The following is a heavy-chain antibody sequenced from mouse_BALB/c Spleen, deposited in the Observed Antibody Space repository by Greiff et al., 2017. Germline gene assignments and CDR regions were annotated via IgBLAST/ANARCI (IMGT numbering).Heavy chain of an antibody. CDR2: IWSGGST. J-gene: IGHJ2*01. CDR3: ARRYYGSGY. D-gene: IGHD2-2*01. CDR1: GFSLNSYG. V-gene: IGHV2-2*02. Sequence: QVQLKQSGPGLVKPSQSLSITCTVSGFSLNSYGVHWVRQSPGKGLEWLGVIWSGGSTDYNAAFISRLSISKDNSKSQVFFKMNSLQANDTAIYYCARRYYGSGYWGQGTTLTVSS.